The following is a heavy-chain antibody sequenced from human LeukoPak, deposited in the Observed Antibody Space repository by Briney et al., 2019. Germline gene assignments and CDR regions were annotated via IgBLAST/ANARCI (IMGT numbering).Heavy chain of an antibody. Sequence: GGSLRLSCAASGFTVSSNYMSWVRQAPGKGLEWVSVIYSGGKTYYADSVKGRFTISRDNSNNTLYLQMNSLRADDTAVYYCARELSSSAACTSGGLYYWGQGTLVTVSS. D-gene: IGHD3-16*01. J-gene: IGHJ4*02. CDR2: IYSGGKT. V-gene: IGHV3-53*01. CDR1: GFTVSSNY. CDR3: ARELSSSAACTSGGLYY.